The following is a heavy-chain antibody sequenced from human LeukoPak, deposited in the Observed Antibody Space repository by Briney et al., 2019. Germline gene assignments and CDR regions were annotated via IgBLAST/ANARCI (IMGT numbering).Heavy chain of an antibody. Sequence: GGSLRVSCAASVFTVSSNYMSCVRQAPGKGLEWVSVIYSGGSTYYADSVKGRFTISKDNSKNTLYLQMNSLRAEDTAVYYCARNPYGNYYDSSGYFDYWGQGTLVTVSS. CDR2: IYSGGST. J-gene: IGHJ4*02. D-gene: IGHD3-22*01. CDR1: VFTVSSNY. CDR3: ARNPYGNYYDSSGYFDY. V-gene: IGHV3-53*01.